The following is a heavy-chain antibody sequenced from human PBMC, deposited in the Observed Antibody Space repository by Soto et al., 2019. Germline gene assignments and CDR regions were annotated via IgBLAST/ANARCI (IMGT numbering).Heavy chain of an antibody. J-gene: IGHJ6*02. V-gene: IGHV1-24*01. D-gene: IGHD5-18*01. Sequence: AASVKVSCKVSGYTLTELSMHWVRQAPGKGLEWMGGFDPADGETIYAQKFQGRVTMTEDTSTDTAYMELSSLRSEDTAVYYCATDRINTAMVKTSGMDVWGQGTTVTVSS. CDR2: FDPADGET. CDR1: GYTLTELS. CDR3: ATDRINTAMVKTSGMDV.